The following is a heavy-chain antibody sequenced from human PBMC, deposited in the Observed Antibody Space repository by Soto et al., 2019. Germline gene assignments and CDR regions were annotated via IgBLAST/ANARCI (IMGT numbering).Heavy chain of an antibody. CDR2: IYYSGST. CDR1: GGSISSSSYY. J-gene: IGHJ5*02. D-gene: IGHD3-3*01. V-gene: IGHV4-39*01. Sequence: QLQLQESGPGLVKPSETLSLTCTVSGGSISSSSYYWGWIRQPPGKGLEWIGSIYYSGSTYYNPSLKSPVTITVDTSKHQFCLKLSSVTAADTAVYYCVGVLREDFWSGYSRWFDPWGQGTLVTVSS. CDR3: VGVLREDFWSGYSRWFDP.